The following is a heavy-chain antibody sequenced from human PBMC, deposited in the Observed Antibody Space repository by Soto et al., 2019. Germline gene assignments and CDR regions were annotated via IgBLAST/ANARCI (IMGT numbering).Heavy chain of an antibody. CDR2: IGGSGGST. CDR1: GFTFSGGG. CDR3: AKLQYPRMTPLHH. V-gene: IGHV3-23*01. J-gene: IGHJ4*02. D-gene: IGHD2-2*01. Sequence: QPGGSLRISCAASGFTFSGGGRSWDRQAPGKGLEWVSVIGGSGGSTYYADSVKGRFTVSRDNSKNTLYLQMNSLRAEDTAVYYCAKLQYPRMTPLHHWGQGTLVTVSS.